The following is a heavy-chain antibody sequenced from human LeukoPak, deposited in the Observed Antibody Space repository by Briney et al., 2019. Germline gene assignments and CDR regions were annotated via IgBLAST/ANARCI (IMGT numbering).Heavy chain of an antibody. Sequence: GESLKISCKGFGYSFTSYWIGWVRQMPGKGLEWMGIIYPGDSDTRYSPSFQGQVTISADKSISTAYLQWSSLKASDTAMYYCAILSPYDILTGYYKGAFDIWGQGTMVTVSS. D-gene: IGHD3-9*01. CDR1: GYSFTSYW. J-gene: IGHJ3*02. CDR3: AILSPYDILTGYYKGAFDI. CDR2: IYPGDSDT. V-gene: IGHV5-51*01.